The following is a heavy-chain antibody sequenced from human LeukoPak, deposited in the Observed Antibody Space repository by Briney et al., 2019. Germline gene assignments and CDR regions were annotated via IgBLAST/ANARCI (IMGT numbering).Heavy chain of an antibody. D-gene: IGHD2-15*01. Sequence: ASVKVSCKASGYTFTGYYMHWVRQAPGQGLEWMGWINPNSGGTNYAQKFQGRVTMTRDKSIRTAYMELSRLTSDDTAVYYCARDKRLYCSGGSCYSNAFDIWGQGTMVTVSS. CDR3: ARDKRLYCSGGSCYSNAFDI. CDR2: INPNSGGT. V-gene: IGHV1-2*02. CDR1: GYTFTGYY. J-gene: IGHJ3*02.